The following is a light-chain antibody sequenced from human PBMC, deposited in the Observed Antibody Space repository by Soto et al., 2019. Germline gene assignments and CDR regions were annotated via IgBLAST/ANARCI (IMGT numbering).Light chain of an antibody. CDR3: RSYDSSLSAYV. V-gene: IGLV1-40*01. CDR1: SSDIGAGYD. CDR2: GNS. J-gene: IGLJ1*01. Sequence: QSVLAQPPSVSGGPGQRVTISCTGSSSDIGAGYDVHWYQQLPGTAPKLLIYGNSDRPSGVPDRFSGSKSGTSASLAITGLQAEDEADYYCRSYDSSLSAYVFGTGTKVTVL.